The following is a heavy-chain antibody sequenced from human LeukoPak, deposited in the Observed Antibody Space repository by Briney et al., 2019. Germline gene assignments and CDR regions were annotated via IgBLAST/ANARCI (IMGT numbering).Heavy chain of an antibody. D-gene: IGHD4-23*01. CDR1: GGSISSSDYY. Sequence: SETLSLTCTVSGGSISSSDYYWGWIRQPPGKGLEWIGNIYYSGSTYYNPSLRSRVTMSIDTSKNQFSLKLTSLTAADTAVYYCARAISPRRVNYYYYYMDVWGKGTTVTVSS. V-gene: IGHV4-39*07. J-gene: IGHJ6*03. CDR2: IYYSGST. CDR3: ARAISPRRVNYYYYYMDV.